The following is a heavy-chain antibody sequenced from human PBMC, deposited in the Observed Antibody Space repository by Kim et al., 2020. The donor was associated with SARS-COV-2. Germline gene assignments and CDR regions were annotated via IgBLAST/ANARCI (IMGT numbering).Heavy chain of an antibody. CDR3: ARVGYSWITMVQGVTEYYFDY. V-gene: IGHV3-30*04. D-gene: IGHD3-10*01. Sequence: GGSLRLSCAASGFTFSSYAMHWVRQAPGKGLEWVAVISYDGSNKYYVDSVKGRFTISRDNSKNTLYLQMNSLRAEDTAVYYCARVGYSWITMVQGVTEYYFDYWGQGTLVTVSS. CDR1: GFTFSSYA. J-gene: IGHJ4*02. CDR2: ISYDGSNK.